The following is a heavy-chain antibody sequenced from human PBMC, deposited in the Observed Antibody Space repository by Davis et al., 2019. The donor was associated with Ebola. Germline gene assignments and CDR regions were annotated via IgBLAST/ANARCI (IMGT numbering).Heavy chain of an antibody. V-gene: IGHV3-9*01. CDR1: GFTFDDYA. CDR2: ISWNSGSI. CDR3: AGSGYCTGGVCYYYYYGMDV. D-gene: IGHD2-8*02. Sequence: GGSLRLSCAASGFTFDDYAMHWVRQAPGKGLEWVSGISWNSGSIGYADSVKGRFTISRDNAKNSLYLQMNSLRAEDTALYYCAGSGYCTGGVCYYYYYGMDVWGQGTTVTVSS. J-gene: IGHJ6*02.